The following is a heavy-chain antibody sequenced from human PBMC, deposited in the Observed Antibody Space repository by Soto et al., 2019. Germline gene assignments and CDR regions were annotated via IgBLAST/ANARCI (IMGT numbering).Heavy chain of an antibody. V-gene: IGHV3-64*01. CDR2: ISSNGGTT. CDR3: VRRVSGNYDY. J-gene: IGHJ4*02. CDR1: GFTFSSYD. D-gene: IGHD1-7*01. Sequence: EVQLAESGGGMVQPGGSLRLSCVASGFTFSSYDMHWVRQAPGKGLEYVSSISSNGGTTYYGNSAKGRFTISRDNSKNTLYLQMGSLRAEDMAVYYCVRRVSGNYDYGGQGTLVTVSS.